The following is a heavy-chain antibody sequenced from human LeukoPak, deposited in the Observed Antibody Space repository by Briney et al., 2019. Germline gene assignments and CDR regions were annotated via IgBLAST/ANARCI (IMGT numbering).Heavy chain of an antibody. J-gene: IGHJ3*02. CDR2: INHSGSA. CDR1: GGSFCGYY. V-gene: IGHV4-34*01. CDR3: ARGSRLTGTFDI. Sequence: NPSETLSLTCAVYGGSFCGYYWSWIRQPPGKGLEWIGEINHSGSANYSPSLKSRVTISLDTSKNQFSLKLSSVTAADTAVYYCARGSRLTGTFDIWGQGTMVTVSS. D-gene: IGHD3-9*01.